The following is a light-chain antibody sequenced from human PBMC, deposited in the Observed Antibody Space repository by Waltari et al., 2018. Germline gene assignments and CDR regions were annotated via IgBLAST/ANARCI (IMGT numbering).Light chain of an antibody. Sequence: SYVLPQPPSVSVAPGQTARITCGGNNIGRKSVHWYQQKPGQAPVLVVYDDSDRPSGIPERFSGSNSGNTATLTSSRVEAGDEADYYCQVWDSSSDHVVFGGGTKLTVL. CDR2: DDS. CDR3: QVWDSSSDHVV. V-gene: IGLV3-21*02. CDR1: NIGRKS. J-gene: IGLJ2*01.